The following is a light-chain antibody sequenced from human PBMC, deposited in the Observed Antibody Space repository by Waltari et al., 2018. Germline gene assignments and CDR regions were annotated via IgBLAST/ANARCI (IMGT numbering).Light chain of an antibody. CDR1: DSDVGAYDF. CDR2: EVG. V-gene: IGLV2-14*01. J-gene: IGLJ1*01. Sequence: QSALTQPASVSGSPGQSITISCSGTDSDVGAYDFVSWYHQHPGKAPPLIIYEVGNRPSGISNRFSASKSGNTASLTISGLQAEDEADYYCSSYTTSSAPGVFGTGTRVTVL. CDR3: SSYTTSSAPGV.